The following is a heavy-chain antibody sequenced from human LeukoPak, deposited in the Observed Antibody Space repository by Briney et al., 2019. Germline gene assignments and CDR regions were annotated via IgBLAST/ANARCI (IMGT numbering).Heavy chain of an antibody. CDR1: GYSFTSYW. Sequence: GESLKISCKGSGYSFTSYWIGWVRQMPGKGLEWMGIIYPGDSDTRYGPSFQGQVTISADKSISTAYLQWSSLKASDTAMYYCARHGYYDSSGYSVNFDYWGQGTLVTVSS. CDR3: ARHGYYDSSGYSVNFDY. D-gene: IGHD3-22*01. CDR2: IYPGDSDT. V-gene: IGHV5-51*01. J-gene: IGHJ4*02.